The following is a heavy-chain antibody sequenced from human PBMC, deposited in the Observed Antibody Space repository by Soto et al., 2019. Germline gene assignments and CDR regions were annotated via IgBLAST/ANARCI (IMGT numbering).Heavy chain of an antibody. Sequence: QIQLVESGGGVVQPGRSLRLSCTASGFTFSRNGMHWVRQAPGKGLEWVAVISHDRRSIYYADSVKGRFTISRDNSKNAQYLQKDSLTAEDTAVYFCAKDLDRRWPGDEWGHGTVVTVSS. V-gene: IGHV3-30*18. D-gene: IGHD3-10*01. CDR1: GFTFSRNG. CDR2: ISHDRRSI. CDR3: AKDLDRRWPGDE. J-gene: IGHJ4*01.